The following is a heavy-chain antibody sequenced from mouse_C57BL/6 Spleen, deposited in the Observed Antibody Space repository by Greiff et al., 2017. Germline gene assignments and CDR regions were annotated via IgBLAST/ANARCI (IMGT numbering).Heavy chain of an antibody. CDR1: GYTFTDHT. D-gene: IGHD2-10*02. V-gene: IGHV1-78*01. Sequence: VKVVESDAELVKPGASVKISCKVSGYTFTDHTIHWMKQRPEQGLEWIGYIYPRDGSTKYNEKFKGKATLTADKSSSTAYMQLNSLTSEDSAVYFCARWEYGNSYWYFEVWGTGTTVTVSS. CDR2: IYPRDGST. CDR3: ARWEYGNSYWYFEV. J-gene: IGHJ1*03.